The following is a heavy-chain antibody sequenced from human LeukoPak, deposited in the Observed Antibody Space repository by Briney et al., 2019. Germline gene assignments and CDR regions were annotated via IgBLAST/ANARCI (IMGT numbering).Heavy chain of an antibody. V-gene: IGHV3-7*03. J-gene: IGHJ6*03. CDR2: IKKDGSEK. CDR1: GFTFSNFW. D-gene: IGHD2-15*01. Sequence: PGGSLRLSCAAAGFTFSNFWMSWVRQAPGEGLEWVANIKKDGSEKYYADSVKGRFAISRDNAKNSLFLQMNSLRAEDTAVYYCARVLRYCSGGNCYSGGLGYMDVWGKGTTVTISS. CDR3: ARVLRYCSGGNCYSGGLGYMDV.